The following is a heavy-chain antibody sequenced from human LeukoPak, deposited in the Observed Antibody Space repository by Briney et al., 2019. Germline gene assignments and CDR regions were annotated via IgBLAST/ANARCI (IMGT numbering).Heavy chain of an antibody. Sequence: SETLSLTCAVYGGSFSGYYWSWIRQPPGKGLEWIGEINHSGSTNYNPSLKSRVTISVDTSKNQFSLKLSSVTAADTAVYYCARTVEWLASYYFDYWGQGTLVTVSS. CDR1: GGSFSGYY. D-gene: IGHD6-19*01. J-gene: IGHJ4*02. V-gene: IGHV4-34*01. CDR3: ARTVEWLASYYFDY. CDR2: INHSGST.